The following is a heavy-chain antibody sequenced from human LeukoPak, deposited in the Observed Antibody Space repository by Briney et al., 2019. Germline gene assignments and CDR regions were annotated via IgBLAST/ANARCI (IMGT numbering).Heavy chain of an antibody. V-gene: IGHV3-74*01. J-gene: IGHJ4*02. CDR3: ARPYDSSGYYEGGFDY. CDR2: INTDGSST. Sequence: GGSLRLSCAASGFTFSSYWMHWVRQAPGKGLVWVSRINTDGSSTSYADSVKGRFTISRDNAKNTLYLQMNSLRAEDTAVYYCARPYDSSGYYEGGFDYWGQGTLVTVSS. D-gene: IGHD3-22*01. CDR1: GFTFSSYW.